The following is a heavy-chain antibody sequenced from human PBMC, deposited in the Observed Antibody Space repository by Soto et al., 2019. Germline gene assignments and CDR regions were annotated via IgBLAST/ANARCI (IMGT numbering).Heavy chain of an antibody. V-gene: IGHV4-59*08. CDR3: ARRAVTSPYYYCCMDV. J-gene: IGHJ6*03. D-gene: IGHD4-17*01. CDR2: IYYSGST. Sequence: QVQLQESGPGLVKPSETLSLTCTVSGGSISSYYWNWIRQPPGKGLEWIGYIYYSGSTNYNPSLKSRVTISVDTSKNRCSLKLSSVTAAGTAVYYCARRAVTSPYYYCCMDVWGKGTTVTVSS. CDR1: GGSISSYY.